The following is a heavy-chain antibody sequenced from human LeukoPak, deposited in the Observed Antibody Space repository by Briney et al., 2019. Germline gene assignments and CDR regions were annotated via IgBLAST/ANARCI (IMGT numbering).Heavy chain of an antibody. CDR3: ARGGYSYGYHWFDP. D-gene: IGHD5-18*01. J-gene: IGHJ5*02. V-gene: IGHV4-4*07. CDR2: IYTSGST. CDR1: GGSISSDY. Sequence: PSETLSLTCTVSGGSISSDYWRWIRQPAGKGLEWIGRIYTSGSTNYNPSLKSRVTMSVDTSKNQFSLKLSSVTAADTAVYYCARGGYSYGYHWFDPWGQGTLVTVSS.